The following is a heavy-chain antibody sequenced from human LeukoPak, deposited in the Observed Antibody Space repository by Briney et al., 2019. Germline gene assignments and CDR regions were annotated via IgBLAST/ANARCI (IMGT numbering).Heavy chain of an antibody. Sequence: SETLSLTCTVSGGSISSSSYYWSWIRQPPGKGLEWIGYIYYSGSTNYNPSLESRVTMSIDTSKNQFSLKLTSVTPADTAVYYCARDFYGSGSYYPAFSWFDPWGQGTLVTVSS. CDR1: GGSISSSSYY. D-gene: IGHD3-10*01. J-gene: IGHJ5*02. CDR3: ARDFYGSGSYYPAFSWFDP. CDR2: IYYSGST. V-gene: IGHV4-61*01.